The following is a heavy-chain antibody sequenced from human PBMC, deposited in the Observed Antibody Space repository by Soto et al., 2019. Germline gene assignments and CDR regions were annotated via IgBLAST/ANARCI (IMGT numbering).Heavy chain of an antibody. CDR2: ISNTGGGT. V-gene: IGHV3-23*01. J-gene: IGHJ4*02. CDR3: AKDRLAGNFDY. CDR1: GFTFNNYA. Sequence: EMQLLDSGGGLVQPGGSLGLSCAASGFTFNNYAINWVRQAPGMGLEWVATISNTGGGTYYADSVKGRFTISRDNSKNTLYLQMSSLRVEDTAVYYCAKDRLAGNFDYWGQGTQVTVSS.